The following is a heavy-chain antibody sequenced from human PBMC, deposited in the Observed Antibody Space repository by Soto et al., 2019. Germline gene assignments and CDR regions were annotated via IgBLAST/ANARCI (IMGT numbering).Heavy chain of an antibody. CDR1: GYSFTSYW. D-gene: IGHD3-22*01. J-gene: IGHJ6*02. Sequence: GESLKISCKGSGYSFTSYWISWVRQMPGKGLEWMGRIDPSDSYTNYSPSFQGHVTISADKSISTAYLQWSSLKASDTAMYYCASSTMIVRDYYYGMDVWGQGTTVTVSS. V-gene: IGHV5-10-1*01. CDR2: IDPSDSYT. CDR3: ASSTMIVRDYYYGMDV.